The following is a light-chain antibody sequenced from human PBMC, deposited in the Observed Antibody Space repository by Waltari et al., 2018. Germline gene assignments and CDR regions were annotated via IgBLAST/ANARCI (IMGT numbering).Light chain of an antibody. CDR3: QAWDSSTVV. V-gene: IGLV3-1*01. CDR2: QDS. J-gene: IGLJ2*01. CDR1: KLGDKY. Sequence: SYELTQPPSVSVSPGPTASITCYGDKLGDKYSYWYQQRPGQSPVLVISQDSQRPSAIPERFSGSNSGNTATLTISVTQAMDEADYYCQAWDSSTVVFGGVTKLAVL.